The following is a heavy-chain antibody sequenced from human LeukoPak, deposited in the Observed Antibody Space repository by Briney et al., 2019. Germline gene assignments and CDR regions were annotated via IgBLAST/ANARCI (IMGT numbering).Heavy chain of an antibody. CDR1: GFTFNSYW. V-gene: IGHV3-7*01. CDR2: IKKDGSEK. CDR3: ARFISLGA. D-gene: IGHD3-16*01. Sequence: HPGGSLRLSCAASGFTFNSYWMSWVRQAPGKGLEWVANIKKDGSEKNYVDSVKGRFTISRDNAKNSLYLQMGGLRAEDTAVYYCARFISLGAWGQGTLVTVSS. J-gene: IGHJ5*02.